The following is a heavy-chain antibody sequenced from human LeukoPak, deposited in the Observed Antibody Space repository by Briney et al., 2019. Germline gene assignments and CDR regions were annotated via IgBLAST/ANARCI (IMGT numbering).Heavy chain of an antibody. CDR3: ARAGGGLDY. J-gene: IGHJ4*02. D-gene: IGHD3-16*01. Sequence: SETLSLTCTVSGGSISSYYWSWIRQPPGKGLEWIGYIYYSGSTNYNPSLKSRVTISVDTSKNQFSLKLSSVTAADTAVYYCARAGGGLDYWGQGTLVTVSS. V-gene: IGHV4-59*01. CDR1: GGSISSYY. CDR2: IYYSGST.